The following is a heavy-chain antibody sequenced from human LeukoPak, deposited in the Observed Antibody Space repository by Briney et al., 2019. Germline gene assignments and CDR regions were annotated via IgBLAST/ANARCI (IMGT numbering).Heavy chain of an antibody. Sequence: TGGSLRLSCAASGFTFSSYSMNWVRQAPGKGLEWVSSISSSSSYIYYADSVKGRFTISRDNAKNSLYLQMNSLRAEDTAVYYCARREAPISYYYYMDVWGKGTTVTVSS. CDR2: ISSSSSYI. V-gene: IGHV3-21*01. J-gene: IGHJ6*03. CDR3: ARREAPISYYYYMDV. D-gene: IGHD5-24*01. CDR1: GFTFSSYS.